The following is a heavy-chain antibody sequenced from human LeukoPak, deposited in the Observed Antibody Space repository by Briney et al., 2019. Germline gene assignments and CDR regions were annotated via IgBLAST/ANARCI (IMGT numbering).Heavy chain of an antibody. D-gene: IGHD3-9*01. CDR1: GGSVNTTPYD. CDR3: ARLPTGYPNWFDP. J-gene: IGHJ5*02. V-gene: IGHV4-39*01. Sequence: KPSETLSLTCTVSGGSVNTTPYDWAWIRQPPGKGLEWIGNVYSTGTTYYNASLRSRATISVDTSKNQFSLNLDSVTAADTAIYFCARLPTGYPNWFDPWGQGILVTVSS. CDR2: VYSTGTT.